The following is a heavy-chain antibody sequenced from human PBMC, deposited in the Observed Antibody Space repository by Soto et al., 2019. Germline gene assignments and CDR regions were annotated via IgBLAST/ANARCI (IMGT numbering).Heavy chain of an antibody. CDR2: IITFFGAA. V-gene: IGHV1-69*13. D-gene: IGHD1-1*01. Sequence: ASVKVSCKASGGKFSTYAINWVRQAPGQGLEWLGGIITFFGAAMYAQKFQDRVTITADEFTTTAYMELSSLRSDDTAVYYCARGGKERFRGSGMAVWGQGTTVTVSS. J-gene: IGHJ6*02. CDR1: GGKFSTYA. CDR3: ARGGKERFRGSGMAV.